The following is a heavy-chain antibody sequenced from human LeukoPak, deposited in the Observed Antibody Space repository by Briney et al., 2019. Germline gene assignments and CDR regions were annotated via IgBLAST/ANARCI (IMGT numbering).Heavy chain of an antibody. J-gene: IGHJ4*02. Sequence: GGSLRLSCAASGFTFDDYGMSWVRQAPGKGLEWVSGINWNGGSTGYADSVKGRFTISRDNAKNSLYLQMNSLRAEDTAVYYCASASSGSRDSDYWGQGTLVTVSS. V-gene: IGHV3-20*04. CDR1: GFTFDDYG. CDR3: ASASSGSRDSDY. CDR2: INWNGGST. D-gene: IGHD3-22*01.